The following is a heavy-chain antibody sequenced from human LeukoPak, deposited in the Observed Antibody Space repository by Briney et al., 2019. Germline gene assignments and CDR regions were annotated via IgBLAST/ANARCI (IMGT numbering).Heavy chain of an antibody. Sequence: PSETLSLTCTVSGGSISSSSYYWGWIRQPPGKGLEWIGSIYYSGSTYYNPSLKSRVTISVDTSKNQFSLKLSSVTAADTAVYYCARLLGLHSSSTHRDYWGQGTLVTVSS. CDR1: GGSISSSSYY. CDR3: ARLLGLHSSSTHRDY. D-gene: IGHD6-13*01. V-gene: IGHV4-39*01. CDR2: IYYSGST. J-gene: IGHJ4*02.